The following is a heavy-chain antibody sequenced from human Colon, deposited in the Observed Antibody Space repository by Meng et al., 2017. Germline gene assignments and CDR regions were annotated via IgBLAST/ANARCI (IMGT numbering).Heavy chain of an antibody. D-gene: IGHD1-26*01. CDR2: VYITGSA. J-gene: IGHJ4*02. Sequence: GQARGWPSDILSLSSIRSGCSGFIPSSSSSWIRQAPGQGLEWLGHVYITGSANYNPYIKTIVTISLDKSTHHFYLYQTSVTPQDKSVYYWAGGRGSYSSIDFWGQGTLVTVSS. V-gene: IGHV4-61*03. CDR1: GCSGFIPSSS. CDR3: AGGRGSYSSIDF.